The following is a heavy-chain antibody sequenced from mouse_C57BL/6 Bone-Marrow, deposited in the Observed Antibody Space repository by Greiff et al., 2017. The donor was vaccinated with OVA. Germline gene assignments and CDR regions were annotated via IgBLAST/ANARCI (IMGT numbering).Heavy chain of an antibody. CDR2: INYDGSST. D-gene: IGHD1-1*01. CDR1: GFTFSDYY. Sequence: EVKLMESEGGLVQPGSSMKLSCTASGFTFSDYYMAWVRQVPEKGLEWVANINYDGSSTYYLDSLKSRFIISRDNAKNILYLQMSSLKSEDTATYYCARGYYGSSLYFDVWGTGTTVTVSS. V-gene: IGHV5-16*01. J-gene: IGHJ1*03. CDR3: ARGYYGSSLYFDV.